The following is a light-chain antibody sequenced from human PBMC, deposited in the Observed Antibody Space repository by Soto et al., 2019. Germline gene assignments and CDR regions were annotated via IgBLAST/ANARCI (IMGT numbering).Light chain of an antibody. CDR2: GAS. Sequence: EIVLTQSPGTLSLSPGERATLSCRASQSFNSIYLAWYQQKPGQAPRLLIYGASSRATGIPDRFSGSGSGTDFTLTISRLEPEDFAVYYCHQYNNWPPGGTFGQGTKVDIK. V-gene: IGKV3-20*01. CDR1: QSFNSIY. J-gene: IGKJ1*01. CDR3: HQYNNWPPGGT.